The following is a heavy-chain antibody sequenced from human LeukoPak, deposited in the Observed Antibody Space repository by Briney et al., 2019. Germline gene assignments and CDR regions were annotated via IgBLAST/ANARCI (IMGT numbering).Heavy chain of an antibody. Sequence: GGSLRLSCAASGFTFSSYSMSWVRQAPGKGLEWVSSISSRSGYIYYAGSVKGRFTISRDNAKNSLYLQMNTLRAEDTAVYYCARDRTTVTTFDYWGQGTLVTVSS. J-gene: IGHJ4*02. CDR2: ISSRSGYI. D-gene: IGHD4-17*01. CDR1: GFTFSSYS. CDR3: ARDRTTVTTFDY. V-gene: IGHV3-21*01.